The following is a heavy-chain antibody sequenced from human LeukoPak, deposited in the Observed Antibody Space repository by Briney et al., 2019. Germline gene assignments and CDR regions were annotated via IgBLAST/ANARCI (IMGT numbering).Heavy chain of an antibody. Sequence: GGSLRLSCAASGFTFSSYGMHWVRQAPGKGLEWVAVISYDGSNKYYADSVKGRSTICRDNSKNTLYLQMNSLGAEDTAVYYCAKEPAEQWLANWFDPWGQGTLVTVSS. J-gene: IGHJ5*02. V-gene: IGHV3-30*18. CDR2: ISYDGSNK. CDR1: GFTFSSYG. D-gene: IGHD6-19*01. CDR3: AKEPAEQWLANWFDP.